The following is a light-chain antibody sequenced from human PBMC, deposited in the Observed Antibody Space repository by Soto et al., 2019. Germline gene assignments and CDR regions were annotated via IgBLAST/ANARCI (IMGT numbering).Light chain of an antibody. Sequence: QSVLTHPPSASGTPGQRVTISCSGSSSNIGSNTVNWYQQLPGTAPKLLIYSNNQRPSGVPDRFSGSKSGTSASLAISGLQSEDEADYYCAAWDDSLNGVVFGGGTKLT. CDR1: SSNIGSNT. CDR2: SNN. J-gene: IGLJ2*01. CDR3: AAWDDSLNGVV. V-gene: IGLV1-44*01.